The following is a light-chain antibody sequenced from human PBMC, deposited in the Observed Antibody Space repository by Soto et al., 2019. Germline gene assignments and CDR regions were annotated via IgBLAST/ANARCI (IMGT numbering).Light chain of an antibody. Sequence: DIQMTQSPSTLSASVGDRVTITCRPSQSISSWLAWYRQKPGKAPKLLIYKAFSLESGVQSRFSGSGSGTEFTLTISSLQPDDFATYYCQQYNNYPWTFGQGTKVEIK. V-gene: IGKV1-5*03. CDR1: QSISSW. CDR3: QQYNNYPWT. CDR2: KAF. J-gene: IGKJ1*01.